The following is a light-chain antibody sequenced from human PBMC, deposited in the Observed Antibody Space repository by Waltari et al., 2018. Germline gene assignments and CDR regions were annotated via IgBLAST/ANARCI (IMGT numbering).Light chain of an antibody. CDR2: DAS. CDR3: QQRSNWPLT. J-gene: IGKJ4*01. V-gene: IGKV3-11*01. Sequence: EIVLTQSPATLSFSPGERATLPCRASQRVSSYLAWYQQKPGQAPRLRIYDASNRATGIPARFSGSGSGTDFTLTISSLEPEDFAVYYCQQRSNWPLTFGGGTKVEIK. CDR1: QRVSSY.